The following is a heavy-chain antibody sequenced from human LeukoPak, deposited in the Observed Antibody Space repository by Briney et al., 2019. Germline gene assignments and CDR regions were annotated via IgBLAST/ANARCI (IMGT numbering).Heavy chain of an antibody. CDR3: ARDLGGDSGWFDP. CDR1: VYTFPKYG. CDR2: ISAYNGNT. V-gene: IGHV1-18*01. J-gene: IGHJ5*02. D-gene: IGHD4-17*01. Sequence: ASVKVSCKPSVYTFPKYGLNWVRPAPGQGLEWMGWISAYNGNTKYAQNLQGRLTMTTDTSTRTAYMELRSLRSDDTAVYYCARDLGGDSGWFDPWGQGTLVTVSS.